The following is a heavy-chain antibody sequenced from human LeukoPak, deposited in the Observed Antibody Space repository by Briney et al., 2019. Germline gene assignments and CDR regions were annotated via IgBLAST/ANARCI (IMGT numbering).Heavy chain of an antibody. J-gene: IGHJ3*02. D-gene: IGHD2-21*01. Sequence: GGSLRLSCAGSGFSFSGYWINWVRQAPGRGLEWVASINRDGSEKYSVDSVKDRFTISRDNAKNSLYLQMNSLRAEGTAVYYCARDNCGFDIWGQGTMVTVSS. CDR1: GFSFSGYW. CDR3: ARDNCGFDI. V-gene: IGHV3-7*04. CDR2: INRDGSEK.